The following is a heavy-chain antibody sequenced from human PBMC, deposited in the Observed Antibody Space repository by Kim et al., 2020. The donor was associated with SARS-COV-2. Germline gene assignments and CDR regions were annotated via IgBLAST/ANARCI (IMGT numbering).Heavy chain of an antibody. CDR2: ISSNGGST. CDR1: GFTFSSYA. CDR3: VKGYCSSTSCYWSAYYYGMDV. J-gene: IGHJ6*02. D-gene: IGHD2-2*01. V-gene: IGHV3-64D*09. Sequence: GGSLRLSCSASGFTFSSYAMHWVRQAPGKGLEYVSAISSNGGSTYYADSVKGRFTISRDNSKNTLYLQMSSLRAEDTAVYYCVKGYCSSTSCYWSAYYYGMDVWGQGTTVTVSS.